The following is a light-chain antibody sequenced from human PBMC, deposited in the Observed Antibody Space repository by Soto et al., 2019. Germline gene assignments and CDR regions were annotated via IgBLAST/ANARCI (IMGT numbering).Light chain of an antibody. Sequence: DIQMTQSPSSLSASVGDRVTITCRASQGISTYLNWYQQKPGKAPKLLIYDASSLESGVPSRSSGSGSGTEFTLTISSLQPDDFATYYCQQYNSYSWTFGQGTKVDIK. CDR2: DAS. CDR1: QGISTY. CDR3: QQYNSYSWT. V-gene: IGKV1-5*01. J-gene: IGKJ1*01.